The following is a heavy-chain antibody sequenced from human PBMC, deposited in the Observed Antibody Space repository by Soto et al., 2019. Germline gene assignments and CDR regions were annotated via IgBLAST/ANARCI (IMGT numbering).Heavy chain of an antibody. CDR1: GFTFSSYS. CDR3: AREVIVVVTAPYDH. J-gene: IGHJ4*02. V-gene: IGHV3-48*01. CDR2: ISSSSSTI. D-gene: IGHD2-21*02. Sequence: PGGSLRLSCAASGFTFSSYSMNWVRQAPGKGLEWVSYISSSSSTIYYADSVKGRFTISRDNAKNSLYLQMNSLRAEDTAVYYCAREVIVVVTAPYDHWGQGTLVTVS.